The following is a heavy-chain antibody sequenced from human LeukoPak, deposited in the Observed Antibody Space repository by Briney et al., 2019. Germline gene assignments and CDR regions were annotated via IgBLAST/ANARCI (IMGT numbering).Heavy chain of an antibody. CDR1: GGSISSGSYY. CDR2: IYTSGST. CDR3: AGVVVAANLDLDY. J-gene: IGHJ4*02. V-gene: IGHV4-61*02. Sequence: SQTLSLTCTVSGGSISSGSYYWSWIRQPAGKELEWIGRIYTSGSTNYNPSLKSRVTISVDTSKNQFSLKLSSVTAADTAVYYCAGVVVAANLDLDYWGQGTLVTVSS. D-gene: IGHD2-15*01.